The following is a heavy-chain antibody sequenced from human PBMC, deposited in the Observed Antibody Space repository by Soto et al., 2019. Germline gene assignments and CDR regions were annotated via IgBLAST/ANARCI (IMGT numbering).Heavy chain of an antibody. D-gene: IGHD3-3*01. J-gene: IGHJ4*02. CDR1: GYTFTSYG. CDR3: ARRKERSGPHDFDY. Sequence: GASVKVSCKASGYTFTSYGISWVRQAPGQGLEWMGWISAYNGNTNYAQKLQGRVTMTTDTSTSTAYMELRSLRSDDTAVYYCARRKERSGPHDFDYWGQGSQVTVSS. CDR2: ISAYNGNT. V-gene: IGHV1-18*01.